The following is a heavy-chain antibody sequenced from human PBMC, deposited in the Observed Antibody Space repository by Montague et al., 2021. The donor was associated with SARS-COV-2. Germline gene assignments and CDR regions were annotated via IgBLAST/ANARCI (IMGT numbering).Heavy chain of an antibody. V-gene: IGHV4-59*01. CDR1: GGSITTNF. J-gene: IGHJ3*02. CDR3: ARDTFYYGSETNYVDTSDM. D-gene: IGHD3-10*01. CDR2: AYYTGRS. Sequence: ETLSLTCTVSGGSITTNFWSWVRQPPGKGLEWVGYAYYTGRSNSSPSLQSRVFISVDTSKNQVSLKLHSVTAADTAIYYCARDTFYYGSETNYVDTSDMWGRGTMVTVSS.